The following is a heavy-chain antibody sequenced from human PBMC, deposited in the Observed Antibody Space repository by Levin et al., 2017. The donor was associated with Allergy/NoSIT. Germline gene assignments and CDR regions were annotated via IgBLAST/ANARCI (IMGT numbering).Heavy chain of an antibody. Sequence: GGSLRLSCAASGFTFSSYSMNWGRQAPGKGLEWVSAIISSSRYIYYADSVKGRFTISRDNAKNSLYLQMNSLRADDTAVYYCGGERETVTTPNWFDPWGQGTLVTVSS. CDR3: GGERETVTTPNWFDP. V-gene: IGHV3-21*01. CDR1: GFTFSSYS. J-gene: IGHJ5*02. CDR2: IISSSRYI. D-gene: IGHD4-17*01.